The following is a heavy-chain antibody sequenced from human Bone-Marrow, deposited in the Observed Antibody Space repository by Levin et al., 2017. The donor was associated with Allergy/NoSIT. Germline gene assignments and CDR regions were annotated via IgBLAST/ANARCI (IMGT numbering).Heavy chain of an antibody. D-gene: IGHD6-13*01. CDR3: IREGDYSSGWYGPLDY. V-gene: IGHV3-11*06. J-gene: IGHJ4*02. CDR1: GFTFSDYY. Sequence: LSLTCAASGFTFSDYYMSWIRQAPGKGLEWVSYISSTSSVIHYAACVKGRFTISRENAENSLYLQMNNLSAGDTAVYYCIREGDYSSGWYGPLDYWGQGTLVSVSS. CDR2: ISSTSSVI.